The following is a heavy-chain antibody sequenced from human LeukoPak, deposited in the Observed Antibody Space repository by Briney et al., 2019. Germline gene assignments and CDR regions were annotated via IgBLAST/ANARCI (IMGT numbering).Heavy chain of an antibody. V-gene: IGHV3-30*03. CDR1: GFTFSNFN. CDR2: ISYDGSNK. Sequence: PGGSLRLSCAASGFTFSNFNMNWVRQAPGKGLEWVAVISYDGSNKYYADSVKGRFTISRDNSKNTLYLQMNSLRAEDTAVYYCAREGITMIVVVSGAFDIWGQGTMVTVSS. CDR3: AREGITMIVVVSGAFDI. J-gene: IGHJ3*02. D-gene: IGHD3-22*01.